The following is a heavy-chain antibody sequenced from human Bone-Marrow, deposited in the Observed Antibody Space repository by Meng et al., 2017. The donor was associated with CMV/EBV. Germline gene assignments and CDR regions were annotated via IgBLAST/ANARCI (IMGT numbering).Heavy chain of an antibody. Sequence: GESLKISCAASGFTFSSYVMHWVRQAPGKGLEWVAVISYDGSNKYYADSVKGRFTISRDNSKNTLYLQMNSLRAEDTAVYYCVRDEVVAGPPSLEYWGQGILVTVSS. V-gene: IGHV3-30-3*01. D-gene: IGHD2-15*01. CDR2: ISYDGSNK. J-gene: IGHJ4*02. CDR3: VRDEVVAGPPSLEY. CDR1: GFTFSSYV.